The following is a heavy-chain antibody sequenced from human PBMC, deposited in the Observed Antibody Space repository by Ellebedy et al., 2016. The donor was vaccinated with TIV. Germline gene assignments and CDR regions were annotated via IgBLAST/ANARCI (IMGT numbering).Heavy chain of an antibody. Sequence: GGSLRLXXAASGFTFSSYWMSWVRQAPGKGLEWVANIKQDGSEKYYVDSVKGRFTISRDNAKNSLYLQMNSLRAEDTAVYYCATGEVVTPYYFDYWGQGTLVTVSS. J-gene: IGHJ4*02. CDR3: ATGEVVTPYYFDY. CDR1: GFTFSSYW. D-gene: IGHD4-23*01. CDR2: IKQDGSEK. V-gene: IGHV3-7*01.